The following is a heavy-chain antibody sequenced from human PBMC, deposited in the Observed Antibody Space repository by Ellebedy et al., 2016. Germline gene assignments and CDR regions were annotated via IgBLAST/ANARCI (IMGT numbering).Heavy chain of an antibody. CDR1: GGSISSSSYY. J-gene: IGHJ4*02. Sequence: SETLSLTCTVSGGSISSSSYYWGWIRQPPGKGLEWIGSIYYSGSTYYNPPLKSRVTISVDTSKNQFSLKLSSVTAADTAVYYCARLPIVDTAMVTFDYWGQGTLVTVSS. CDR3: ARLPIVDTAMVTFDY. CDR2: IYYSGST. D-gene: IGHD5-18*01. V-gene: IGHV4-39*01.